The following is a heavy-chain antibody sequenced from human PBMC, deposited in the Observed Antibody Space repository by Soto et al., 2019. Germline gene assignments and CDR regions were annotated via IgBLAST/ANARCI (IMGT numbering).Heavy chain of an antibody. D-gene: IGHD4-17*01. V-gene: IGHV3-33*01. J-gene: IGHJ6*02. CDR3: ARDYGDYYYYYGMDV. Sequence: QVQLVESGGGVVQPGRSLRLSCAASGFTFSSYGMHWVRQAPGKGLEWVAVIWYDGSNKYYADSVKGRFTISRDNSKNPLYLQMNSLRAEDTAVYYCARDYGDYYYYYGMDVWGQGTTVTVSS. CDR2: IWYDGSNK. CDR1: GFTFSSYG.